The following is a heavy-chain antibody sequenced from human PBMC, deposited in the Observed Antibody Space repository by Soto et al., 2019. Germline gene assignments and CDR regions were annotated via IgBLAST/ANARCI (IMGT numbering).Heavy chain of an antibody. V-gene: IGHV3-30-3*01. J-gene: IGHJ4*02. Sequence: GGSLRLSCAASGFTFSSYAMHWVRQAPGKGLEWVAVISYDGSNKYYADSVKGRFTISRDNSKNTLYLQMNSLRAEDKAVYYCARDDGDVDTAMVHFDYWGQGTLVTVSS. CDR3: ARDDGDVDTAMVHFDY. D-gene: IGHD5-18*01. CDR1: GFTFSSYA. CDR2: ISYDGSNK.